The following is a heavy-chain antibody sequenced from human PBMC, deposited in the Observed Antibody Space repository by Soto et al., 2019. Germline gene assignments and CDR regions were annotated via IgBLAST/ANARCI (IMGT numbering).Heavy chain of an antibody. J-gene: IGHJ4*02. CDR1: GGTFSSYA. CDR2: IIPIFGTA. V-gene: IGHV1-69*06. Sequence: ASVKVSCKASGGTFSSYAISWVRQAPGQGLEWMGGIIPIFGTANYAQKFQGRVTITADKSTSTAYMELSSLRSEDTAVYYCAILPGRSWELLGVNYWGQGTLVTVSS. CDR3: AILPGRSWELLGVNY. D-gene: IGHD1-26*01.